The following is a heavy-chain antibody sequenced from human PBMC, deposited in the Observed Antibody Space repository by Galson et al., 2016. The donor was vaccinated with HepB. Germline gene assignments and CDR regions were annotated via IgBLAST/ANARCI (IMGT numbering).Heavy chain of an antibody. CDR2: IDRDGSQK. Sequence: SLRLSCAASGFTFSNYWMTWVRQAPGKGLEWVAIIDRDGSQKYHVDSVKGRFTISRDNAKSSLFLEMSSLRAEDTAVYYCVTYASWLDPWGQGTLVTVSS. V-gene: IGHV3-7*03. CDR1: GFTFSNYW. CDR3: VTYASWLDP. J-gene: IGHJ5*02. D-gene: IGHD2-2*01.